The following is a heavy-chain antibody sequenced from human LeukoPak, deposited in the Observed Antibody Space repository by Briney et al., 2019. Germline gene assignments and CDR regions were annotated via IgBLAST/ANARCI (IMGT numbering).Heavy chain of an antibody. J-gene: IGHJ6*03. CDR1: GFTFSDYW. V-gene: IGHV3-7*01. D-gene: IGHD3-10*01. CDR2: TKGDEREK. Sequence: GGSLRLSCVASGFTFSDYWMSWVRQAPGKGPEWVATTKGDEREKYYVDSLKGRVSIYRDNRKDTLFLDIYSLRDDVTAVYYCARGDVLEFYYYMDVWGKGTTVIVSS. CDR3: ARGDVLEFYYYMDV.